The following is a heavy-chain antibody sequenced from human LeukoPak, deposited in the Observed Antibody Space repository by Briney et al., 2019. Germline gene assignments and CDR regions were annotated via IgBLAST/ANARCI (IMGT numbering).Heavy chain of an antibody. CDR1: GYTFTSYD. D-gene: IGHD6-6*01. J-gene: IGHJ4*02. CDR3: ARGRGAARPSGYYFDY. Sequence: GASVKVSCKASGYTFTSYDINWVRQATGQGLEWMGWMNPNSGNTGYAQKFQGGVTMTRNTSISTAYMELSSLRSEDTAVYYCARGRGAARPSGYYFDYWGQGTLVTV. V-gene: IGHV1-8*01. CDR2: MNPNSGNT.